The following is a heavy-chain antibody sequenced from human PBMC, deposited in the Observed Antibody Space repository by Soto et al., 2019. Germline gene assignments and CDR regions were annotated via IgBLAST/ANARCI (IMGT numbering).Heavy chain of an antibody. Sequence: SETLSLTCTVSGGSISGYYWSWIRQPPGKGLEWIGYVYSSGSTNYNSSLESRVTISVDTSKKQLSLKLSSVTAADTAVYYCAIDYCSGVSCYATGFDPWGQGTLVTVSS. J-gene: IGHJ5*02. D-gene: IGHD2-2*01. CDR3: AIDYCSGVSCYATGFDP. CDR2: VYSSGST. CDR1: GGSISGYY. V-gene: IGHV4-59*01.